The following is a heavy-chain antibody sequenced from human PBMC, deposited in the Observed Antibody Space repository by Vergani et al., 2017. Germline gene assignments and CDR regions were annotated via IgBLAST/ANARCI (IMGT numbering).Heavy chain of an antibody. D-gene: IGHD3-16*02. CDR2: IDPSDSYT. Sequence: EVQLVQSGAEVKKPGESLRISCKGSGYSFNSYWISWVRQMPGKGLEWMGRIDPSDSYTKYSPSFQGHVTIPADKSISTAYLQWSSLKASDTAMYYCARLLITFGGVIAPNWFDPWGQGTLVTVST. J-gene: IGHJ5*02. CDR3: ARLLITFGGVIAPNWFDP. CDR1: GYSFNSYW. V-gene: IGHV5-10-1*03.